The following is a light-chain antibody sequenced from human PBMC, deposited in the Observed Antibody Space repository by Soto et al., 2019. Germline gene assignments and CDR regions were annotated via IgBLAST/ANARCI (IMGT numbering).Light chain of an antibody. Sequence: DIQMTQSPSTLSASVLDRFTITCRASQSISSWLAWYQQKPGKAPKLLIYDASSLESGVPSRFSGSGSATEFTLTISSLQPDDFATYYCQQYNNYWTFGQGTKVDIK. CDR3: QQYNNYWT. CDR2: DAS. CDR1: QSISSW. V-gene: IGKV1-5*01. J-gene: IGKJ1*01.